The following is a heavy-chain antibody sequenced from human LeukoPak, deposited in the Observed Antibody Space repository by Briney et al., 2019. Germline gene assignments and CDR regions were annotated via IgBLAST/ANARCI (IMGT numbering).Heavy chain of an antibody. CDR3: ARIQTPIAVEDAFDI. J-gene: IGHJ3*02. Sequence: GGSLRLSCAASGFTFDDYGMSWVRQAPGKGLEWVSGINWSGHSTGYADSVKGRFTVSRDNAKNSLYLQMNSLRAEDTALYHCARIQTPIAVEDAFDIWGQGAMVTVSS. CDR2: INWSGHST. V-gene: IGHV3-20*01. CDR1: GFTFDDYG. D-gene: IGHD6-19*01.